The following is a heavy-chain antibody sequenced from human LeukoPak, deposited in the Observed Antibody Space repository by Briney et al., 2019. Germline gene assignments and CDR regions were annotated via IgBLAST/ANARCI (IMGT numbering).Heavy chain of an antibody. V-gene: IGHV4-4*07. CDR3: ARDHRPGYSSGWYGGNAFDI. D-gene: IGHD6-19*01. J-gene: IGHJ3*02. CDR1: GGSISSYY. CDR2: IYTSGST. Sequence: SETLSLTCTVSGGSISSYYWSWIRQPAGKGLEWIGRIYTSGSTNYNPSLKSRVTISVDTSKNQFSLKLSSVTAADTAVYYCARDHRPGYSSGWYGGNAFDIWGQGTMVTVSS.